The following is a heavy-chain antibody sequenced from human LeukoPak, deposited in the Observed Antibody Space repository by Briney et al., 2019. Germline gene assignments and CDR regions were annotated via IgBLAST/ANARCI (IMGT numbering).Heavy chain of an antibody. J-gene: IGHJ5*02. D-gene: IGHD3-10*01. CDR2: IYYSGST. V-gene: IGHV4-39*07. Sequence: PSETLSLTCTVSGGSISSSSYYWGWLRQPPGKGLEWIGSIYYSGSTYYNPSLKSRVTISVDTSKNQFSLKLSSVTAADTAVYYCARNLYIGELFDFSWFDPWGQGTLVTVSS. CDR1: GGSISSSSYY. CDR3: ARNLYIGELFDFSWFDP.